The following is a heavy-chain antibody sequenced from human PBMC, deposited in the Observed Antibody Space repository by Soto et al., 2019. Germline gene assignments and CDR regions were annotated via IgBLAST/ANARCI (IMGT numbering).Heavy chain of an antibody. D-gene: IGHD6-19*01. CDR2: IYPGDSDT. CDR1: GYSFTSCW. Sequence: PGESLKISCKGSGYSFTSCWIGWVRQMPGKGLEWMGIIYPGDSDTRYSPSFQGQVTISADKSSSTASLQWSSLKASDTAMYYCARLDGLPVAAPFDPWGQGTLVTLSS. V-gene: IGHV5-51*01. CDR3: ARLDGLPVAAPFDP. J-gene: IGHJ5*02.